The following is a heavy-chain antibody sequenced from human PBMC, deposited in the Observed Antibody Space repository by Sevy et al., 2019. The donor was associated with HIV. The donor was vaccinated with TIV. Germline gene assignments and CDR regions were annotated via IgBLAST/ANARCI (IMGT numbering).Heavy chain of an antibody. CDR3: VRDPHLDFWNGYYVNFDF. J-gene: IGHJ4*02. CDR1: GFTFSNFY. V-gene: IGHV3-11*01. D-gene: IGHD3-3*01. CDR2: ISGRDGTV. Sequence: GGSLRLSCAASGFTFSNFYMGWIRQAPGKGLEWISSISGRDGTVLYAGSVKGRFTISRDNAMNSLYLQINSLRVEDTAVYYCVRDPHLDFWNGYYVNFDFWGQGTLVTVSS.